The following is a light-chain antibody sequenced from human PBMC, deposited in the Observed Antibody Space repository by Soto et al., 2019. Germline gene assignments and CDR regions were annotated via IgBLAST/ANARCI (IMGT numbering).Light chain of an antibody. J-gene: IGKJ4*01. CDR3: QQRSNWLT. CDR2: DAS. V-gene: IGKV3-11*01. CDR1: QSLSSY. Sequence: DIVLTQSPGTLSLSPGERATLSCRASQSLSSYLAWYQQKPGQAPRLLIYDASNRATGIPARFSGSGSGTDFTLTISSLEPEDFAVYYCQQRSNWLTFGGGTKVDI.